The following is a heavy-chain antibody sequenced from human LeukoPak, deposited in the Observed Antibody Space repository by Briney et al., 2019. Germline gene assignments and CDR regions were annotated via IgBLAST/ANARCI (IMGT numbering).Heavy chain of an antibody. Sequence: GRSLRLSCAASGFTFSSYGMHWVRQAPGKGLEWVAVISYDGSNKYYADSVKGRFTISRDNSKNTLYLEMNSLRAEDTAVYYCAQMRPMASYCGGYCNLWGHGTLVTVSS. CDR1: GFTFSSYG. CDR2: ISYDGSNK. J-gene: IGHJ1*01. V-gene: IGHV3-30*18. D-gene: IGHD2-21*02. CDR3: AQMRPMASYCGGYCNL.